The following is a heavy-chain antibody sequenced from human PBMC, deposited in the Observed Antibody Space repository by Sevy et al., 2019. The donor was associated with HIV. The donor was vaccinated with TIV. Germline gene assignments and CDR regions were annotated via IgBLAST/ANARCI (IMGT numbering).Heavy chain of an antibody. J-gene: IGHJ6*02. CDR3: ASSLLVDGRWGPPYGMDV. Sequence: GGSLRLSCAASGFIFSDRYMNWIRQAPGKGLEWIAYITSNGNTIYYAHSVKGRFTISRDNAKNSLFLQMNSLRAEDTAVYYCASSLLVDGRWGPPYGMDVWGQGTTVTVSS. CDR1: GFIFSDRY. V-gene: IGHV3-11*01. CDR2: ITSNGNTI. D-gene: IGHD3-16*01.